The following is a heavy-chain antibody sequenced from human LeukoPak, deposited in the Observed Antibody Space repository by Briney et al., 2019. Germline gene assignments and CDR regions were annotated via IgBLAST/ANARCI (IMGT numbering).Heavy chain of an antibody. V-gene: IGHV3-23*01. CDR2: ISGSGGST. CDR3: AKGLSSSSSWYLVDY. Sequence: GGSLRPSCAASGFTFSSYAMSWVRQAPGKGLEWVSAISGSGGSTYYADSVKGRFTISRDNSKNTLYLQMNSLRAEDTAVYYCAKGLSSSSSWYLVDYWGQGTLVTVSS. J-gene: IGHJ4*02. CDR1: GFTFSSYA. D-gene: IGHD6-13*01.